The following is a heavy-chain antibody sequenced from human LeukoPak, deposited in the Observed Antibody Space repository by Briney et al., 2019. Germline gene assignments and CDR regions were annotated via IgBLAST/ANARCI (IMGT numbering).Heavy chain of an antibody. J-gene: IGHJ4*02. D-gene: IGHD2-21*02. CDR2: ISISSSYI. Sequence: GGSLRLSCAASGFTFRSYSMNWVRQAPGKGLEWVSSISISSSYIYYADSVKGRFTISRDNAKNSLYLQMNSLRDEDTAVYYCARTHCGGDCYPNFYYWGQGTLVTVSS. CDR3: ARTHCGGDCYPNFYY. CDR1: GFTFRSYS. V-gene: IGHV3-21*01.